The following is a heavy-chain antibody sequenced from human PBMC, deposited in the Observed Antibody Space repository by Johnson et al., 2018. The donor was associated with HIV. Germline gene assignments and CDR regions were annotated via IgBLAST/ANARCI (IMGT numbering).Heavy chain of an antibody. CDR3: AKGYYYDSKDAFNI. CDR1: EFTFSNYA. Sequence: QMLLVESGGGVVQPGRSLKLSCAASEFTFSNYAMHWVRQAPGKGLEWVAVISYDGSSKYYADSVKGRFTISRDNSKNTLNLQMNSLRPEDTAVYYCAKGYYYDSKDAFNIWGQGTMVTVSS. D-gene: IGHD3-22*01. V-gene: IGHV3-30-3*01. J-gene: IGHJ3*02. CDR2: ISYDGSSK.